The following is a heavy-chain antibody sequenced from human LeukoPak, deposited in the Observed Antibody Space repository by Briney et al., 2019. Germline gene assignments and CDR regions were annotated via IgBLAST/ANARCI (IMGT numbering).Heavy chain of an antibody. V-gene: IGHV3-21*01. CDR3: ARDCSSTSCYNSPFDY. CDR2: ISSSTTYI. J-gene: IGHJ4*02. D-gene: IGHD2-2*02. Sequence: GGFLRLSCAASGFTFSSYDMNWVRQAPGKGLEWVSSISSSTTYIYYADSLKGRFTISRDNAKNSLYLQMNSLRAEDTAVYYCARDCSSTSCYNSPFDYWGQGTLVTVSS. CDR1: GFTFSSYD.